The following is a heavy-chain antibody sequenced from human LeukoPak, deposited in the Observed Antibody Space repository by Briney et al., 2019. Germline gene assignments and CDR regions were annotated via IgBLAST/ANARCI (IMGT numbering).Heavy chain of an antibody. CDR1: GYTLTGYY. J-gene: IGHJ5*02. Sequence: ASVKVSRKASGYTLTGYYMHWVRQAPGQGLEWMGWINPKSGDTKYAQKFQGRVTMTRDTSINTAYMELSRLRSDDTAVYYCARKYDILTGNDNWFDPWGQGTLVTVSS. CDR3: ARKYDILTGNDNWFDP. CDR2: INPKSGDT. V-gene: IGHV1-2*02. D-gene: IGHD3-9*01.